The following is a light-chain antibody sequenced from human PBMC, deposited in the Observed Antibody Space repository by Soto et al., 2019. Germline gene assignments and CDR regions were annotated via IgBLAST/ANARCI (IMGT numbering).Light chain of an antibody. V-gene: IGLV2-23*02. CDR1: SSDVGSYNL. CDR3: CSYAGSSTYV. CDR2: EVS. Sequence: QSVLTQPASVSGSPGQSITISCTGTSSDVGSYNLVSWYQQHPGKAPKLMIYEVSKRPSGVSNRFSGSKSGNTASLTISGLQAEDEADDYCCSYAGSSTYVFGTGTNLTVL. J-gene: IGLJ1*01.